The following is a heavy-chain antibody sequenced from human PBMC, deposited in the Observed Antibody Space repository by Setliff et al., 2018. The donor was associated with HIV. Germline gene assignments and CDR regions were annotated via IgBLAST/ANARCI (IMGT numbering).Heavy chain of an antibody. CDR2: ISGSGGST. Sequence: LRLSCAASGFTFSSYAMSWVRQAPGKGLEWVSAISGSGGSTYYADSVKGRFTIPRDNSKNSLYLQMNSLRAEDTAVYYCAKVATWAGTTYYFESWGQGTLVTVSS. CDR3: AKVATWAGTTYYFES. J-gene: IGHJ4*02. D-gene: IGHD1-1*01. V-gene: IGHV3-23*01. CDR1: GFTFSSYA.